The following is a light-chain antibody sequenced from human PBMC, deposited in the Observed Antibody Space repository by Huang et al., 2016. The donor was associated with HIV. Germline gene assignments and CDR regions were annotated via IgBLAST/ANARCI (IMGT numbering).Light chain of an antibody. J-gene: IGKJ1*01. CDR3: QQYYTWPRT. Sequence: PSTRAGSRGVIGTSLCWASQGSRDNLAWYQQKPGQAPRLLLHGSSTRATGVPARFSGSGSGTGFTLTITSLQSEDYAVYYCQQYYTWPRTFGQGTRVE. V-gene: IGKV3-15*01. CDR1: QGSRDN. CDR2: GSS.